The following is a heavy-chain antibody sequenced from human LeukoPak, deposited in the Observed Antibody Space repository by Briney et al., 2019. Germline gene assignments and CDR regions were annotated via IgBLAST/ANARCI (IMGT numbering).Heavy chain of an antibody. Sequence: PGGSLRLSCAASGFTFSDYYMSWIRQAPGKGLEWVSYIGYSGSTIYYADSVKGRFTISRDNAKNSLYLQMNSLRAEDTAVYYCARPAYRYSYGSGVPYIDYWGQGTLVTVSS. J-gene: IGHJ4*02. CDR1: GFTFSDYY. D-gene: IGHD5-18*01. CDR3: ARPAYRYSYGSGVPYIDY. CDR2: IGYSGSTI. V-gene: IGHV3-11*01.